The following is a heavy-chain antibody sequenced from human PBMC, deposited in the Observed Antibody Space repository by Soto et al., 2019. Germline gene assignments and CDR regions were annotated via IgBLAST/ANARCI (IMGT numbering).Heavy chain of an antibody. CDR2: ISGSGGTI. CDR1: GFTFNTYA. D-gene: IGHD2-21*02. J-gene: IGHJ3*01. CDR3: AKGFIVVVTAIRPDDNFDV. Sequence: GGSLRLSCAASGFTFNTYAMNWVRQAPGKGLEWVASISGSGGTINYADSVKGRFTTSRDTSKNTLYLQMNSLSAEDTAVYYCAKGFIVVVTAIRPDDNFDVWGQGTMVTVS. V-gene: IGHV3-23*01.